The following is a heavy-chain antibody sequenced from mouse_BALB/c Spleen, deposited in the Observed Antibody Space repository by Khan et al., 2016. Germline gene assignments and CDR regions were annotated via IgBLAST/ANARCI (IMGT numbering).Heavy chain of an antibody. V-gene: IGHV7-3*02. J-gene: IGHJ1*01. Sequence: EMELVESGGGLVQPGGSLRLSCATSGFTFTDYYMSWVRQPPGKALEWLGFIRNKANGYTTEYSASVKGRFTISRDNSQSILYLQMNTLRAEDSATYYCARDYDWYFDVWGAGTTVTVSS. CDR2: IRNKANGYTT. CDR1: GFTFTDYY. CDR3: ARDYDWYFDV.